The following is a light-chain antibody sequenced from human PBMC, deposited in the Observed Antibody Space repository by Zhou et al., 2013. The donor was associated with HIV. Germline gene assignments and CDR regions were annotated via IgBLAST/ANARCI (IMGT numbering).Light chain of an antibody. J-gene: IGKJ5*01. CDR3: QQYNSYPIT. Sequence: DIQLTQSPSSLSASVGDRVSITCRASQSIGDYLVWFQQKPGEAPKSLIYGATTLQDGVPSKFSGSRAETDFTLTITSLQPEDFATYYCQQYNSYPITFGQGTRLEIK. CDR2: GAT. CDR1: QSIGDY. V-gene: IGKV1-16*02.